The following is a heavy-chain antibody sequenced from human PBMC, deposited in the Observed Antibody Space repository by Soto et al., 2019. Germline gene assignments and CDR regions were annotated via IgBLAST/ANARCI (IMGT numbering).Heavy chain of an antibody. CDR3: ARVTPRGVVVAATRWFDP. CDR1: GGSFSGYY. J-gene: IGHJ5*02. CDR2: INHSGST. V-gene: IGHV4-34*01. Sequence: SETLSLTCAVYGGSFSGYYWSWIRQPPGKGLEWIGEINHSGSTNYNPSLKSRVTISVDTSKNQFSLKLSSVTAADTAVYYCARVTPRGVVVAATRWFDPSGQATLVTVSS. D-gene: IGHD2-15*01.